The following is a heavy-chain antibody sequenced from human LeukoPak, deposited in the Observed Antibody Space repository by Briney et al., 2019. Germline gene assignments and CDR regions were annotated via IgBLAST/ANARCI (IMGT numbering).Heavy chain of an antibody. V-gene: IGHV3-11*01. CDR3: AKGNRYCSSTSCYQTSFDY. CDR1: GFTFSDYY. Sequence: PGGSLRLSCAASGFTFSDYYMSWIRQAPGKGLEWVSYISSSGSTIYYADSVKGRFTISRGNSKNTLYLQMNSLRAEDTAVYYCAKGNRYCSSTSCYQTSFDYWGQGTLVTVSS. CDR2: ISSSGSTI. J-gene: IGHJ4*02. D-gene: IGHD2-2*01.